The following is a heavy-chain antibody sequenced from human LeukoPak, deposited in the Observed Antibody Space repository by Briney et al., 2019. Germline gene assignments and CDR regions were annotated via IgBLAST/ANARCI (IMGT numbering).Heavy chain of an antibody. CDR2: ISYDGSNK. Sequence: GGSLRLSCAASGFTFSSYAMHWVRQAPGKGLEWVAVISYDGSNKYYADSVKGRFTISRDNSKNTLYLQMNSLRAEDTAVYYCARDYDGDISDYWGQGTLVTVSS. V-gene: IGHV3-30-3*01. CDR3: ARDYDGDISDY. D-gene: IGHD4-17*01. J-gene: IGHJ4*02. CDR1: GFTFSSYA.